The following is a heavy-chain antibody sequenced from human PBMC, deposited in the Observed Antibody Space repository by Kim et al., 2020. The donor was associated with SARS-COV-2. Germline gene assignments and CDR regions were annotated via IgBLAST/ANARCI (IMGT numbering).Heavy chain of an antibody. J-gene: IGHJ4*02. CDR2: INHSGST. CDR3: AAKRANWDFLGDY. Sequence: SETLSLTCAVYGGSFSGYYWSWIRQPPGKGLEWIGEINHSGSTNYNPSLKSRVTISVDTSKNQFSLKLSSVTAADTAVYYCAAKRANWDFLGDYWGQGTLVTVSS. V-gene: IGHV4-34*01. D-gene: IGHD7-27*01. CDR1: GGSFSGYY.